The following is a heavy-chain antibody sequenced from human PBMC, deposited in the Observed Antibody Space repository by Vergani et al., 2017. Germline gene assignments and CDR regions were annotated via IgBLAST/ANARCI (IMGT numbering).Heavy chain of an antibody. V-gene: IGHV3-30*01. Sequence: QVQLVESGGGVVQPGRSLRLSCAASGFTFSSYAMHWVRQAPGKGLEWVAVISYDGSNKYYADSVKGRFTISRDNSKNTLYLQMNSLRAEDTAVYYCARARYSGSYQGIDYWGQGTLVTVSA. J-gene: IGHJ4*02. D-gene: IGHD1-26*01. CDR1: GFTFSSYA. CDR3: ARARYSGSYQGIDY. CDR2: ISYDGSNK.